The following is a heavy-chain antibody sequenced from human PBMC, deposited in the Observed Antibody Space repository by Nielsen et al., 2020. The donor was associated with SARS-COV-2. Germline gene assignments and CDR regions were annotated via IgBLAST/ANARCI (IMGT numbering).Heavy chain of an antibody. J-gene: IGHJ4*02. D-gene: IGHD3-22*01. Sequence: GESLKISCAASGFTFSSYWMSWVRQAPGKGLEWVANIKQDGSEKYYVDSVKGRFTISRDNAKNSLYLQMNGLRAEDTAVYYCARGVHQFGKTMIVVFDYWGQGTLVTVSS. CDR2: IKQDGSEK. CDR3: ARGVHQFGKTMIVVFDY. CDR1: GFTFSSYW. V-gene: IGHV3-7*01.